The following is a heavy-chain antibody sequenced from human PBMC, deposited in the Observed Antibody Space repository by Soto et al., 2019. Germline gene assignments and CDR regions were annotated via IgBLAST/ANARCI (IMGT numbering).Heavy chain of an antibody. V-gene: IGHV1-18*01. J-gene: IGHJ3*02. CDR3: AIAREYCGGDCYSLDAFDI. Sequence: ASVKVSCKASGYTFTSYGISWVRQAPGQGLEWMGWISAYNGNTNYAQKLQGRVTMTTDTSTSTAYMELRSLRSDDTAVYYCAIAREYCGGDCYSLDAFDIWGQGTMVTVSS. D-gene: IGHD2-21*01. CDR2: ISAYNGNT. CDR1: GYTFTSYG.